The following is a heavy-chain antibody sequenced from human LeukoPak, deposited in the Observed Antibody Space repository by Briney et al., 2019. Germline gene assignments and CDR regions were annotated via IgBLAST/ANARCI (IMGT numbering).Heavy chain of an antibody. V-gene: IGHV4-59*08. CDR2: IYYSGST. Sequence: SETLSLTCTVSGGSISSYYWSWIRQPPGKGLEWIGYIYYSGSTNYNPSLKSRVTISVDTSKHQFSLKLSSVTAADTAVYYCARQHRDYDILTGYYIEDEDWGQGTLVTVSS. J-gene: IGHJ4*02. D-gene: IGHD3-9*01. CDR1: GGSISSYY. CDR3: ARQHRDYDILTGYYIEDED.